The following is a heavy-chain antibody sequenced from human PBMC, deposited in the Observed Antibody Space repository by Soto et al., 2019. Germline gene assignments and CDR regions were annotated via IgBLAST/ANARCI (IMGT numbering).Heavy chain of an antibody. V-gene: IGHV1-45*02. CDR3: ASGGAGSGPFTWELPDH. Sequence: QMQLVQSGAEVKKTGSSVTVSCKALGKTFTYRYLHWVRQAPGQALEWMGWSTPFSGDVHYAQKFQERVTITRDRSINTAYMQMSSLRSEDTAMYFCASGGAGSGPFTWELPDHWGQGTLVTVSS. J-gene: IGHJ4*02. CDR1: GKTFTYRY. D-gene: IGHD1-26*01. CDR2: STPFSGDV.